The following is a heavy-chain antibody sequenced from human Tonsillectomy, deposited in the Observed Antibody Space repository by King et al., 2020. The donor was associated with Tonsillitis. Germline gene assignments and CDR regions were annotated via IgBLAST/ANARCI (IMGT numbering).Heavy chain of an antibody. V-gene: IGHV4-34*01. CDR2: INHSGST. J-gene: IGHJ4*02. D-gene: IGHD3-10*01. Sequence: VQLQQWGAGLLKPSETLSLTCAVYGGSLSGYYWSWIRHPPGKGLEWIGEINHSGSTNYNPSLKSRVTISVDTSKNQFSLKLSSVTAADTAVYYCASSMVRGVITFDYWGQGTLVTVSS. CDR1: GGSLSGYY. CDR3: ASSMVRGVITFDY.